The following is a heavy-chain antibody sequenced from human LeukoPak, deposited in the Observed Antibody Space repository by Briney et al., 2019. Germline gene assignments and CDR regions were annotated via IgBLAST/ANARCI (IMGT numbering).Heavy chain of an antibody. V-gene: IGHV4-4*07. CDR1: GGSISSYY. D-gene: IGHD5-12*01. CDR3: ASFGGYLNNAFDI. CDR2: IYTSGST. Sequence: SGTLSLTCTVSGGSISSYYWSWIRQPAGKGLEWIGRIYTSGSTNYNPSLKSRVTMSVDTSKNQFSLKLSSVTAADTAVYYCASFGGYLNNAFDIWGQGTMVTVSS. J-gene: IGHJ3*02.